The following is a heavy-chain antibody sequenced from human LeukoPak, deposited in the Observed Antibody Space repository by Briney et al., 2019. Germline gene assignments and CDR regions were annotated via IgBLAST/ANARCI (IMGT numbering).Heavy chain of an antibody. Sequence: SQTLSLTCTVSGGSISSGSYYWSWIRQPAGKGLEWIGRIYTSGSTNYNPSLKSRVTISVDTSKNQFSLKLSSVTAADTAVYYCARVLTMVRGVTVYYYGMDVWGQGTTVTVSS. CDR2: IYTSGST. J-gene: IGHJ6*02. D-gene: IGHD3-10*01. CDR3: ARVLTMVRGVTVYYYGMDV. V-gene: IGHV4-61*02. CDR1: GGSISSGSYY.